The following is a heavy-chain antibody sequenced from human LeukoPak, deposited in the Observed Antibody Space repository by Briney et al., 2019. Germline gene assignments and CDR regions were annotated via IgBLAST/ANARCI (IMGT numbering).Heavy chain of an antibody. CDR1: GFTFSSYS. Sequence: PGGSLRLSCAASGFTFSSYSMNWVRQAPGKGLEWVSYISSSSSTIYYADSVKGRFTISRDNAKNSLYLQMNSLRAEDTAVYYCTRPTPSYGSGSYTRFGYWGQGTLVTVSS. V-gene: IGHV3-48*01. CDR3: TRPTPSYGSGSYTRFGY. J-gene: IGHJ4*02. CDR2: ISSSSSTI. D-gene: IGHD3-10*01.